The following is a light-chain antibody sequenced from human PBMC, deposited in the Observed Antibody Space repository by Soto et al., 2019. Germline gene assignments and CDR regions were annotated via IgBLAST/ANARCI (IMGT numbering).Light chain of an antibody. CDR3: QQRNMWPIT. CDR1: PSVANF. CDR2: GAF. Sequence: EIVLTQSPATLSLSPGERATLSCRASPSVANFVAWYQQKPGQAPRLLIYGAFNRATGIPARFSGSGSGTDFTLTISSLEPEDSAVYYCQQRNMWPITFGQGTRLEIK. J-gene: IGKJ5*01. V-gene: IGKV3-11*01.